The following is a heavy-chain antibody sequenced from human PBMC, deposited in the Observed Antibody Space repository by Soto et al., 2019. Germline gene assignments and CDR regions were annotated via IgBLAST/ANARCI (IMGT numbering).Heavy chain of an antibody. D-gene: IGHD1-7*01. V-gene: IGHV3-23*01. CDR1: GFTFSTYA. Sequence: GVSLSLSCAASGFTFSTYALSWVRQAPGKGLEWVSAISANGQGIYYADSVRGRFTISRDNSKNTIFLHMDSLRAEDTAVYYCAKDRNYPRDQFHYWGQGTLVTVSS. J-gene: IGHJ4*02. CDR3: AKDRNYPRDQFHY. CDR2: ISANGQGI.